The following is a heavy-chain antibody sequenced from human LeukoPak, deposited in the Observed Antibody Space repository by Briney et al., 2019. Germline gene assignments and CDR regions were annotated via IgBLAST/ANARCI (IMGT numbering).Heavy chain of an antibody. D-gene: IGHD2-21*01. CDR2: IYTSGST. CDR3: ARGGGDWGFHQSDY. J-gene: IGHJ4*02. V-gene: IGHV4-61*02. CDR1: GGSFSSGSYY. Sequence: SETLSLTCTVFGGSFSSGSYYWSWIRQPAGKGLEWIGRIYTSGSTNYNPSLKSRVTISVDTSKNQFSLKLSSVTAADTAVYYCARGGGDWGFHQSDYWGQGTLVTVSS.